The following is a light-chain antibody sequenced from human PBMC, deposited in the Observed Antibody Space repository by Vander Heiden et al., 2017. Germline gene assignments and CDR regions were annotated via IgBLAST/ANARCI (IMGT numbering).Light chain of an antibody. Sequence: DTQMTQSPSSLSASAGDRVTITCRASQRNSNFLNWYQQKPGKAPKLLISAASSLQSGVPSRFSGSGSGTDFTLTISSLQSEDFATYYCQQSHTTPWTFGQGTKVDFK. CDR2: AAS. CDR1: QRNSNF. CDR3: QQSHTTPWT. V-gene: IGKV1-39*01. J-gene: IGKJ1*01.